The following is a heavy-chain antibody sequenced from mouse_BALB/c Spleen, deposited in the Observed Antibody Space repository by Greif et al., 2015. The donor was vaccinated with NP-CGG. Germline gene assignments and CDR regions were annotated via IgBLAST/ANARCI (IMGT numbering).Heavy chain of an antibody. J-gene: IGHJ2*01. CDR1: GYTFTDYE. D-gene: IGHD2-10*01. CDR3: TRAYYGNYGLYYFDY. Sequence: VHLVESGAELVRPGASVTLSCKASGYTFTDYEMHWVKQTPVHGLEWIGAIDPETGGTAYNQKFKGKATLTADKSSSTAYMELRSLTSEDSAVYYCTRAYYGNYGLYYFDYWGQGTTLTVSS. CDR2: IDPETGGT. V-gene: IGHV1-15*01.